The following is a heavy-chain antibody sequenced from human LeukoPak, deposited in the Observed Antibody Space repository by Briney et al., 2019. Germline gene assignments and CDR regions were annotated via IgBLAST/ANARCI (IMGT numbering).Heavy chain of an antibody. CDR1: GFTVSTSY. CDR2: IYSGGST. V-gene: IGHV3-53*05. CDR3: ARGRDSSSWSYYYGMDV. D-gene: IGHD6-13*01. J-gene: IGHJ6*02. Sequence: QSGGSLRLSCAASGFTVSTSYMSWVRQAPGKGLEWVSVIYSGGSTYYADSVKGRFTISRDNSKNTLYLQMNSLRAEDTAVYYCARGRDSSSWSYYYGMDVWGQGTTVTVSS.